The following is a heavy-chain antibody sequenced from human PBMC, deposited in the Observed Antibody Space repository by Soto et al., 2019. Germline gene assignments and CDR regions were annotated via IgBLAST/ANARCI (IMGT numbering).Heavy chain of an antibody. J-gene: IGHJ4*02. CDR1: GFTLSTYS. Sequence: GGSLRLSCAASGFTLSTYSMNWVRQAPGKGLEWVSYTRSSSITTYYADSVKGRFTISRDNVKNSVYLQMNSLRDEDTAVYYCARDFVYHYGSGNSLDYWGQGTLVTVSS. D-gene: IGHD3-10*01. CDR2: TRSSSITT. V-gene: IGHV3-48*02. CDR3: ARDFVYHYGSGNSLDY.